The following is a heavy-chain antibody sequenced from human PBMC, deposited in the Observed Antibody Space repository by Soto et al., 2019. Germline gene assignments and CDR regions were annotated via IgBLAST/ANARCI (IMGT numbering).Heavy chain of an antibody. V-gene: IGHV3-33*01. CDR3: ARDPGDIVVVVAATPGLGDYFDY. CDR1: GFTFSSYG. CDR2: IWYDGSNK. Sequence: GGSLRLSCAASGFTFSSYGMHWVRQAPGKGLEWVAVIWYDGSNKYYADSVKGRFTISRDNSKNTLYLQMNSLRAEDTAVYYCARDPGDIVVVVAATPGLGDYFDYWGQGTLVTVSS. D-gene: IGHD2-15*01. J-gene: IGHJ4*02.